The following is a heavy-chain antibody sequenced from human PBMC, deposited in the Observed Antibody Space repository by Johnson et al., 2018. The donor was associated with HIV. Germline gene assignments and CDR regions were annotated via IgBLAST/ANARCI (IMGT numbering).Heavy chain of an antibody. CDR3: ARCYYDSGGYADAFDI. D-gene: IGHD3-22*01. Sequence: EVHLVESGGGLVQPGGSLRLSCAASGFTFSSYDMHWVRQTTGKGLEWVSTIGTAGDTYYPGSVKGRFTISRENAKNSLYLQMNSLRAGDTAVYYCARCYYDSGGYADAFDIWGQGTMVTVSS. V-gene: IGHV3-13*01. CDR2: IGTAGDT. J-gene: IGHJ3*02. CDR1: GFTFSSYD.